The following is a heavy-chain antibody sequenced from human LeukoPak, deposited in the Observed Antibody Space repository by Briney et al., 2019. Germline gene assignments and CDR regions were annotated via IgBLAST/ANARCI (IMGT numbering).Heavy chain of an antibody. J-gene: IGHJ3*02. CDR3: AKEGATDAFDI. V-gene: IGHV3-30*18. Sequence: GRSLRLSCAASGFTFSSYGMHWVRQAPGKGLEWVAVISYDGGNKYYADSVKGRFTISRDNSKNTLYLQMNSLRAEDTAVYYCAKEGATDAFDIWGQGTMVTVSS. CDR2: ISYDGGNK. D-gene: IGHD1-26*01. CDR1: GFTFSSYG.